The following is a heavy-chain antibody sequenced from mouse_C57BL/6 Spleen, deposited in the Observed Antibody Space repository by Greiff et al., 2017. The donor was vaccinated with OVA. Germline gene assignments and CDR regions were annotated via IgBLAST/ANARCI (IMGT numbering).Heavy chain of an antibody. CDR3: ARNGVTTVVDYAMDY. J-gene: IGHJ4*01. D-gene: IGHD1-1*01. Sequence: VKLVDSGPGLVAPSQSLSITCTVSGFSLTSYAISWVRQPPGKGLEWLGVIWTGGGTNYNSALKSRLSISKDNSKSQVFLKMNSLQTDDTARYYCARNGVTTVVDYAMDYWGQGTSVTVSS. V-gene: IGHV2-9-1*01. CDR2: IWTGGGT. CDR1: GFSLTSYA.